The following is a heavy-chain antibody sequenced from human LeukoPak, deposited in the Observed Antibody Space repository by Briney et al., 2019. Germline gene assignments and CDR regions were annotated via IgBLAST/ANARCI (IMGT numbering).Heavy chain of an antibody. D-gene: IGHD6-19*01. Sequence: GSLRLSCAASGFTSSGSAMHWVRQASGKGLEWVGRIRSKANSYATAYAASVKGRFTISRDDSKNTAYLQMNSLKTEDTAVYYCTRNIPEAVAGTDYWGQGTLVTVSS. CDR2: IRSKANSYAT. J-gene: IGHJ4*02. CDR1: GFTSSGSA. CDR3: TRNIPEAVAGTDY. V-gene: IGHV3-73*01.